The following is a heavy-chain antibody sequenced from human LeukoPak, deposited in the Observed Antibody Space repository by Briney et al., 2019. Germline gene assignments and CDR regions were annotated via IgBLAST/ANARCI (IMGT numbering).Heavy chain of an antibody. CDR3: AKDGVYYSDNNDYN. V-gene: IGHV3-23*01. D-gene: IGHD3-22*01. CDR1: GFTFSTYA. J-gene: IGHJ4*02. CDR2: ISSGVST. Sequence: PGGSLRLSCAASGFTFSTYAMSWVRQAPGKGLEWVSTISSGVSTYYADSVKGRFTISRDNSKNTLYLQMNSLRAEDTALYYCAKDGVYYSDNNDYNWGKGNLVTVSS.